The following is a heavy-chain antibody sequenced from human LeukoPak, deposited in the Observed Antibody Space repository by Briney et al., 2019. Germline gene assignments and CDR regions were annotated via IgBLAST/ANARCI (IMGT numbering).Heavy chain of an antibody. V-gene: IGHV3-23*01. CDR2: ISGSGGST. Sequence: GGSLRLSCAASGFTFSSYAMSWVRQAPGKGLEWVSAISGSGGSTYYADSVKGRFTISRDNSKNTLYLQMNSLKTEDTAVYYCTTGPPYYDFWSGYWGHDYWGQGTLVTVSS. D-gene: IGHD3-3*01. J-gene: IGHJ4*02. CDR3: TTGPPYYDFWSGYWGHDY. CDR1: GFTFSSYA.